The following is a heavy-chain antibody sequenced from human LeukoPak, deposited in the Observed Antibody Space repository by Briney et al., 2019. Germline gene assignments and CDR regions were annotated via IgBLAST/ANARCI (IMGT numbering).Heavy chain of an antibody. J-gene: IGHJ4*02. Sequence: GGSLRLSRAASGFTFSTYAMSWVRQAAGNELEWVSAMSGSGGSTYYADSVKGRFTISRDNSKNTLYLQMNSLGAEDTVVYCCAVETTVTTPGYWGQGTLVTVSS. CDR3: AVETTVTTPGY. CDR1: GFTFSTYA. D-gene: IGHD4-17*01. V-gene: IGHV3-23*01. CDR2: MSGSGGST.